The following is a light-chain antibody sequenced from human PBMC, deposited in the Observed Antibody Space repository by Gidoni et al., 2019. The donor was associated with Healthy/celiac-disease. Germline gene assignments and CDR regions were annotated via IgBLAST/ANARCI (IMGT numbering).Light chain of an antibody. V-gene: IGKV3-20*01. Sequence: EIVLTQSPGTLSLSPGERATLSCRASQSVSSSYVAWYQHKPGQAPRLLIYGATRRATGIPDRFSGSGSGTDFTLTISRLEPEDFAVYYCQQYGSSPCSFGQGTKLEIK. CDR1: QSVSSSY. J-gene: IGKJ2*04. CDR3: QQYGSSPCS. CDR2: GAT.